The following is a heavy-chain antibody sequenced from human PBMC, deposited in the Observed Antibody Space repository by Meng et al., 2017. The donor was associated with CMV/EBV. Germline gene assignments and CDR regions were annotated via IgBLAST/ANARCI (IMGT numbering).Heavy chain of an antibody. CDR3: AHKGRRMAAAGINWFDP. J-gene: IGHJ5*02. Sequence: QITLKEFGPPLVKPTQTLTLTCTFSGFSLSTSGVGVGWIRQPPGKALEWLALIYWDDDKRYSPSLKSRLTITKDTSKNQVVLTMTNMDPVDTATYYCAHKGRRMAAAGINWFDPWGQGTLVTVSS. D-gene: IGHD6-13*01. V-gene: IGHV2-5*02. CDR2: IYWDDDK. CDR1: GFSLSTSGVG.